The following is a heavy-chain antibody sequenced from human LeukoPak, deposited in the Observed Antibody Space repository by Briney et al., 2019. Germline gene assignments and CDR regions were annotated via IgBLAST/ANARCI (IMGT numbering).Heavy chain of an antibody. D-gene: IGHD6-19*01. Sequence: SVKISCKASGYTFTGYYMHWVRQAPGQGLEWMGGIIPIFGTANYAQKFQGRVTITADESTSTAYMELSSLRSEDTAVYYCARFGLGKHIEVAGIPFDIWGQGTMVTVSS. J-gene: IGHJ3*02. CDR1: GYTFTGYY. CDR3: ARFGLGKHIEVAGIPFDI. V-gene: IGHV1-69*13. CDR2: IIPIFGTA.